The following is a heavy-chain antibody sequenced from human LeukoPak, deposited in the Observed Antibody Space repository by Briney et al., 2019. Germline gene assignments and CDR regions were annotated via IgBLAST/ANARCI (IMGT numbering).Heavy chain of an antibody. J-gene: IGHJ4*02. CDR3: ARDADSCGWYRPNYFDY. Sequence: PGRSLRLACADSGFTFSSYSMNWVCQAPGKGLEWVSSISSSSSYIYYADSVKGRFTISRDNAKNSLYLQMNSLRAEDTAVYYCARDADSCGWYRPNYFDYWGQGTLVTVSS. D-gene: IGHD6-19*01. V-gene: IGHV3-21*01. CDR1: GFTFSSYS. CDR2: ISSSSSYI.